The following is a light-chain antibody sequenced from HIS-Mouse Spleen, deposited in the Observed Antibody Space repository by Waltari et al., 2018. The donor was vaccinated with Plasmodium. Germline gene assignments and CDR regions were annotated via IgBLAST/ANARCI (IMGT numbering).Light chain of an antibody. Sequence: QSVLTQPPSASGTPGQRVTISSSGSSSNIGRNTVNWYQQPPGTAPKLLIYSNNQRPSGVPDRFSGSKSGTSASLAISGLQSEDEADYYCAAWDDSLNGPVFGGGTKLTVL. J-gene: IGLJ2*01. CDR2: SNN. V-gene: IGLV1-44*01. CDR1: SSNIGRNT. CDR3: AAWDDSLNGPV.